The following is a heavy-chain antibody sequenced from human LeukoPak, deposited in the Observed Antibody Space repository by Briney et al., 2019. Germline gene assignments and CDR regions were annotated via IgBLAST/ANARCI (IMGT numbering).Heavy chain of an antibody. Sequence: PSGTLSLTCAVSGGSISSSNWWSWVRQPPGKGLEWIGEIYHSGSTNYNPSLKSRVTISVDTSKNQFSLKLSSVTAADTAVYYCARTRYYYNSRSYGAPYYFDYWGQGTLVTVSS. CDR1: GGSISSSNW. D-gene: IGHD3-10*01. V-gene: IGHV4-4*02. CDR3: ARTRYYYNSRSYGAPYYFDY. J-gene: IGHJ4*02. CDR2: IYHSGST.